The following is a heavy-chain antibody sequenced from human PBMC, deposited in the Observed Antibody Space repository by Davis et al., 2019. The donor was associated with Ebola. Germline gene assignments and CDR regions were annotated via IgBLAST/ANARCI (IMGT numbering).Heavy chain of an antibody. CDR1: GFTFSSNY. V-gene: IGHV3-13*01. CDR3: ARSIPGSRFRIDH. CDR2: TGTTGDT. J-gene: IGHJ4*02. D-gene: IGHD2-15*01. Sequence: GGSLRLSCAASGFTFSSNYMNWVRQAPGKVREWVSATGTTGDTYYLGSVKGRFIVSRDDSKNSFYLHMDSLRAEDTAVYYCARSIPGSRFRIDHWGQGTLVTVSS.